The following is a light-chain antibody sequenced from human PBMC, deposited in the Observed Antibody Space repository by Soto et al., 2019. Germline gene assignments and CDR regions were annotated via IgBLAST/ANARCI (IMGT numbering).Light chain of an antibody. CDR1: NSDVGTFYF. J-gene: IGLJ1*01. CDR2: DVT. Sequence: QSALTQPRSVSGSPGQSVTISCTGTNSDVGTFYFVSWYQQYPDKGPKLIIYDVTERPSGVPDRFSGSKSGNTASLTISGLQAEDEADYYSCSYTDSSAVEVFGTGTKVTVL. CDR3: CSYTDSSAVEV. V-gene: IGLV2-11*01.